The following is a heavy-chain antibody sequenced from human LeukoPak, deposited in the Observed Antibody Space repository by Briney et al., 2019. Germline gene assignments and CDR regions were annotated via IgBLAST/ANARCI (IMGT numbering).Heavy chain of an antibody. Sequence: GASVKVSCKASGGTFISYAISWVRQAPGQGLEWMGGIIPIFGTANYAQKFQGRVTITADESTSTAYMELSSLRSEDTAVYYCACGYSYGYPVDYRGQGTLVTVSS. D-gene: IGHD5-18*01. J-gene: IGHJ4*02. CDR2: IIPIFGTA. V-gene: IGHV1-69*13. CDR1: GGTFISYA. CDR3: ACGYSYGYPVDY.